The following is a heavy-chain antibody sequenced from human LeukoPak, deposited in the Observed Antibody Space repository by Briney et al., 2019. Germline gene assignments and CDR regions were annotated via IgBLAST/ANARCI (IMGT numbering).Heavy chain of an antibody. CDR2: FDPEDGET. CDR3: ATAYYYGSGSYYTYFDY. D-gene: IGHD3-10*01. V-gene: IGHV1-24*01. Sequence: GASVKVSCKASGYTFTNYYFHWVRQAPGKGLEWMGGFDPEDGETIYAQKFQGRVTMTEDTSTDTAYMELSSLRSEDTAVYYCATAYYYGSGSYYTYFDYWGQGTLVTVPS. J-gene: IGHJ4*02. CDR1: GYTFTNYY.